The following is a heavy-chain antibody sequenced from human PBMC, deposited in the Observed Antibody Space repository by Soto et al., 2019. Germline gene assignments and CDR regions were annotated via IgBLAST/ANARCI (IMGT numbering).Heavy chain of an antibody. CDR1: GGSISSYY. CDR3: ARVPAPRLGAEVYYFDY. CDR2: IYYSGST. D-gene: IGHD3-16*01. Sequence: PSETLSLTCTVSGGSISSYYWSWIRQPPGKGLEWIGYIYYSGSTNYNPSLKSRVTISVDTSKNQFSLKLSSVTAADTAVYYCARVPAPRLGAEVYYFDYWGQGTLVTVSS. V-gene: IGHV4-59*08. J-gene: IGHJ4*02.